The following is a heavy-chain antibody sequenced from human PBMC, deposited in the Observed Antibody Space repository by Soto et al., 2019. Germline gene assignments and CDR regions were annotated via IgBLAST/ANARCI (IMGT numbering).Heavy chain of an antibody. Sequence: ASVKVSCKASGYNFTNYHIHWVRQAPGQGLEWMGWISSYNGNTYYQHSANTKYAQKFQGRVSLTTDTSTTTAYLELRGLRSGDTAVYYCARKALAVGGHSYYGMDVWGPGTTVTVSS. D-gene: IGHD6-19*01. CDR2: ISSYNGNTYYQHSANT. CDR1: GYNFTNYH. CDR3: ARKALAVGGHSYYGMDV. J-gene: IGHJ6*02. V-gene: IGHV1-18*04.